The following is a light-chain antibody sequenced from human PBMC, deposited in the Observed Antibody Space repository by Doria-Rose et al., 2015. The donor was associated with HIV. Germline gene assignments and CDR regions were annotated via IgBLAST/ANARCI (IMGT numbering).Light chain of an antibody. V-gene: IGKV3-15*01. CDR3: QQYSQWPPYT. J-gene: IGKJ2*01. CDR2: RAS. CDR1: RGIGSD. Sequence: TQSPATLSVSPGERATLSCRASRGIGSDLAWYQQRPGQAPRLLIYRASIRATGIPPRFTGGGSGTEFTLTISSLQSEDFAVYFCQQYSQWPPYTFGQGTKLEVK.